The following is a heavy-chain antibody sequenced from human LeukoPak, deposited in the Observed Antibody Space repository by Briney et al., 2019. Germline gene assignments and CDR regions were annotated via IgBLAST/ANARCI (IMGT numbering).Heavy chain of an antibody. CDR1: GVIFSSYW. J-gene: IGHJ4*02. CDR2: ISGSGGST. D-gene: IGHD6-13*01. Sequence: GGSLRLSCAASGVIFSSYWMSWVRQAPGKGLEWVSAISGSGGSTYYADSVKGRFTISRDNSKNTLYLQMNSLRAEDTAVYYCAKEMRHQLAIDYWGQGTLDTVSS. CDR3: AKEMRHQLAIDY. V-gene: IGHV3-23*01.